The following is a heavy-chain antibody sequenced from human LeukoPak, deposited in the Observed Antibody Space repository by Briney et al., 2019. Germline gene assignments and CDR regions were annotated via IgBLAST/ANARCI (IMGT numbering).Heavy chain of an antibody. CDR3: ARDSGPSLRFLEWPPHFDY. Sequence: SVKVSCKASGGTFSSYAISWVRQAPGQGLEWMGGIIPIFGTANYAQKFQGRVTITTDESTSTAYMELSSLRSEDTAVYYCARDSGPSLRFLEWPPHFDYWGQGTLVTVSS. CDR1: GGTFSSYA. D-gene: IGHD3-3*01. J-gene: IGHJ4*02. CDR2: IIPIFGTA. V-gene: IGHV1-69*05.